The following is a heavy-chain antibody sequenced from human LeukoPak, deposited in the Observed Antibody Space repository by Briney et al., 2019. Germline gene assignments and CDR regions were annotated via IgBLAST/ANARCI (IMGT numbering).Heavy chain of an antibody. D-gene: IGHD2-15*01. CDR1: GYSISSGYY. CDR2: LSHSGSS. CDR3: ATAGGSYYSGWEFDS. J-gene: IGHJ4*02. V-gene: IGHV4-38-2*02. Sequence: SETLSLTCTVSGYSISSGYYWDWIRQPPGKGLEWIGTLSHSGSSYYNPSLKSRVTISVDTSKNQFSLNLSSVTAADTAVYYCATAGGSYYSGWEFDSWGQGTLVTVSS.